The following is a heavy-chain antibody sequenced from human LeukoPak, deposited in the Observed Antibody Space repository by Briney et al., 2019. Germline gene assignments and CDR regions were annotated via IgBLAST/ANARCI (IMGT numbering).Heavy chain of an antibody. Sequence: GGSLRLSCAASGFTFSSYAMNWVRQTPGKGLEWVSTISGSAGNTYYGDSVKGRFTISRDNSKNMLFLQMNSLRAADTAVYYCAKDSSSSNYYYGMDVWGQGTTVTVSS. V-gene: IGHV3-23*01. CDR3: AKDSSSSNYYYGMDV. CDR2: ISGSAGNT. D-gene: IGHD6-6*01. CDR1: GFTFSSYA. J-gene: IGHJ6*02.